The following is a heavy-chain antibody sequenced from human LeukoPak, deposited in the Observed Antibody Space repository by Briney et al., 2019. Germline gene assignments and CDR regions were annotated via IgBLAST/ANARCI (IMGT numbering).Heavy chain of an antibody. J-gene: IGHJ3*01. D-gene: IGHD6-19*01. V-gene: IGHV4-39*01. CDR3: AVAVAGSSDTGGLYAFDF. CDR2: IYCSGRP. CDR1: GASTSSASYF. Sequence: SETLSLTCTVSGASTSSASYFWGWIRQPPGLGLEWIVTIYCSGRPYLNPSLNSRFTISVDAYKNQFSLNLTSVTAADTAVYYWAVAVAGSSDTGGLYAFDFWGRGTMVTVSS.